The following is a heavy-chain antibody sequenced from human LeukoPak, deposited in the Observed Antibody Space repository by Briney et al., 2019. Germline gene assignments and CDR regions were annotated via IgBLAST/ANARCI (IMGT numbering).Heavy chain of an antibody. CDR1: EFTFSSYG. Sequence: GGSLRLSCAASEFTFSSYGMHWVRQAPGKGLEWVAFIRYDGSNKYYADSVKGRFTISRDNSKNTLYLQMNSLRAEDTAVYYCAKDRGPYDSSGYLAYWGQGTLVTVSS. V-gene: IGHV3-30*02. CDR3: AKDRGPYDSSGYLAY. CDR2: IRYDGSNK. J-gene: IGHJ4*02. D-gene: IGHD3-22*01.